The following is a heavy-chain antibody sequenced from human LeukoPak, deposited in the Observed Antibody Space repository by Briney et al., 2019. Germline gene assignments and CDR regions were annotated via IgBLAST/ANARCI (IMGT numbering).Heavy chain of an antibody. CDR2: ISAYNGNT. J-gene: IGHJ5*02. Sequence: GASVKVSCKASGYTFTSYGISWVRQAPGQGLEWMGWISAYNGNTNYAQKLQGRVTMTTDTSTSTAYMELRSLRSDDTAVYYCARDNGIQLWSPSPRWFDPWGQGTLVTVSS. D-gene: IGHD5-18*01. CDR1: GYTFTSYG. CDR3: ARDNGIQLWSPSPRWFDP. V-gene: IGHV1-18*01.